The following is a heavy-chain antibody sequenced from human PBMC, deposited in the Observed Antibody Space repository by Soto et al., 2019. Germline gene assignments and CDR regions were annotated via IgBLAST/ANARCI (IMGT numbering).Heavy chain of an antibody. CDR1: GGTISRYY. CDR3: ARDLWGYCGTDCYPLDV. CDR2: MYNTGST. D-gene: IGHD2-21*02. V-gene: IGHV4-59*01. Sequence: QVPLQESGPGLVKPSETLSLTCTVSGGTISRYYWSWIRQPPGKGLEWIGSMYNTGSTVYHPSFKSRVTISVDTSKNQFSLKLNSVTAADTAVYYCARDLWGYCGTDCYPLDVWGQGTTVTVSS. J-gene: IGHJ6*02.